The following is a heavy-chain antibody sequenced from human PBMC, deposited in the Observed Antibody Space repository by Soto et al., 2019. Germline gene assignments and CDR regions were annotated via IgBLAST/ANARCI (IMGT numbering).Heavy chain of an antibody. V-gene: IGHV3-53*01. CDR3: ARDIYYYDSSGSPT. D-gene: IGHD3-22*01. J-gene: IGHJ4*02. Sequence: GGSLRLSCAASGFTVSSNYMSWVRQAPGKGLEWVSVIYSGGSTYYADSVKGRFTISRDNSKNTLYPQMNSLRAEDTAVYYCARDIYYYDSSGSPTWGQGTLVTVSS. CDR1: GFTVSSNY. CDR2: IYSGGST.